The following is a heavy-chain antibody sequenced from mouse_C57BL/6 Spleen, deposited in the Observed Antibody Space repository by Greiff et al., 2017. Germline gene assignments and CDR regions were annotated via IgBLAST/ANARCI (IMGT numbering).Heavy chain of an antibody. CDR1: GYSFTDYN. CDR3: ARGLGGEGFDD. Sequence: VQLQQSGPELVKPGASVKISCTASGYSFTDYNMNWVKQSNGKSLEWIGVINTNYGTTSYTQKVKGQGTLTGDQSSSTAYMQLNSLTSEDSAFYDCARGLGGEGFDDGGQGTTLTVSS. V-gene: IGHV1-39*01. J-gene: IGHJ2*01. CDR2: INTNYGTT.